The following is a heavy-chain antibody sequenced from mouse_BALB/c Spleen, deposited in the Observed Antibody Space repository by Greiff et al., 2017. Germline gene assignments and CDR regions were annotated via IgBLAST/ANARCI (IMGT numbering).Heavy chain of an antibody. CDR3: ARKAAMDY. CDR1: GFSLTGYG. V-gene: IGHV2-6-7*01. CDR2: IWGDGST. Sequence: VQLQQSGPGLVAPSQSLSITCTVSGFSLTGYGVNWVRQPPGKGLEWLGMIWGDGSTDYNSALKYRLSISKDNSKSQVFLKMNILQTDNTARYYCARKAAMDYWGQGTSVTVSS. J-gene: IGHJ4*01.